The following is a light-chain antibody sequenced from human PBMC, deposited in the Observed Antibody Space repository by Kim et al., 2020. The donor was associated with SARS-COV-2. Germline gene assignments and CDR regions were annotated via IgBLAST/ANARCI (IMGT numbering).Light chain of an antibody. CDR3: QQYGIAPPYT. V-gene: IGKV3-20*01. J-gene: IGKJ2*01. Sequence: VLTLSPGTLSLSPGERATLSCRASQSVCSNCLAWYQQKPGQAPRLLIYSASTRATAIPDRFSGSGSGTDFTLSISRLEPEDSAVYYCQQYGIAPPYTFGQGTKLEI. CDR2: SAS. CDR1: QSVCSNC.